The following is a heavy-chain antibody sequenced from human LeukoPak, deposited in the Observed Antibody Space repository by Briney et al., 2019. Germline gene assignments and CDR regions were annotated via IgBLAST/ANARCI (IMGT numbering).Heavy chain of an antibody. J-gene: IGHJ4*02. CDR1: GFTFSSYW. CDR2: INSDGSST. V-gene: IGHV3-74*01. Sequence: PGGSLRLSCAASGFTFSSYWMHWVRQAPGKGLVWVSRINSDGSSTSYADSVKGRFTISRDNAKNTLYLQMNSLRAEDTAVYYCARLTGSIAAAGIDYWGQGTLVTVSS. CDR3: ARLTGSIAAAGIDY. D-gene: IGHD6-13*01.